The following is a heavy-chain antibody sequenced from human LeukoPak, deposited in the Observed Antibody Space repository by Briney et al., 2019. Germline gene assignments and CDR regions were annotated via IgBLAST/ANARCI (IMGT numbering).Heavy chain of an antibody. CDR3: ARDDCSGGSCFVDY. CDR2: IIPIFGTA. V-gene: IGHV1-69*13. CDR1: GGTFSSYT. Sequence: ASVKVSCKASGGTFSSYTMSWVRQAPGQGLEWMGGIIPIFGTAKYAQEFQGRVTITADEITSTAYMELSSLRSEDTAVYYCARDDCSGGSCFVDYWGQGTLVTVSS. J-gene: IGHJ4*02. D-gene: IGHD2-15*01.